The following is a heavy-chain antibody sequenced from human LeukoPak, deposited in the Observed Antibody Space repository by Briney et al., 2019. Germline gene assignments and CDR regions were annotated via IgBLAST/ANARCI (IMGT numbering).Heavy chain of an antibody. D-gene: IGHD3-22*01. J-gene: IGHJ4*02. V-gene: IGHV3-23*01. CDR2: ISGSGGST. CDR1: GLTFSSYA. CDR3: ARDYYDSSGYYPLDY. Sequence: PGGSLRLSCAASGLTFSSYAMSWVRQAPGKGLEWVSAISGSGGSTYYADSVKGRFTISRDNAKNSLYLQMNSLRDEDTAVYYCARDYYDSSGYYPLDYWGQGTLVTVSS.